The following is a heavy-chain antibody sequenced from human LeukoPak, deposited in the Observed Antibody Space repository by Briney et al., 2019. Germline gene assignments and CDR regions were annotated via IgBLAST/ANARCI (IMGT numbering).Heavy chain of an antibody. CDR2: IYSGGST. CDR3: ARDGSLWGYFDY. Sequence: GGSLRLSCAASGFIFSSFWMSWVRQAPGKGLEWVSVIYSGGSTYYADSVKGRFTISRDNSKNTLYLQMNSLRAEDTAVYYCARDGSLWGYFDYWGQGTLVTVSS. J-gene: IGHJ4*02. D-gene: IGHD7-27*01. CDR1: GFIFSSFW. V-gene: IGHV3-53*01.